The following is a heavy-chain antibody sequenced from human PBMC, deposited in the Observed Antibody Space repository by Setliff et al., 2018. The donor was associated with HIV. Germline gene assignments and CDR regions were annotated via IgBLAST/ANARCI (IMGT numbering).Heavy chain of an antibody. D-gene: IGHD1-1*01. CDR1: GGIFSRFA. Sequence: SVKVSCKASGGIFSRFAFSWVRQAPGQGLEWMGGIIPIFGTPNYAQKFQGRVTITTDEYTNKVYMELYSLTSEDRAIYYCASSAGAVPTTAPYGDYYYYFYMDVWGKETTVTASS. J-gene: IGHJ6*03. V-gene: IGHV1-69*05. CDR2: IIPIFGTP. CDR3: ASSAGAVPTTAPYGDYYYYFYMDV.